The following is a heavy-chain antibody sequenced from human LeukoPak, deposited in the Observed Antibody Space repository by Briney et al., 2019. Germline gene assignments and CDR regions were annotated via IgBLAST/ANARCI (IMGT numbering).Heavy chain of an antibody. Sequence: SETLSLTCTVSGGSISSSSYYWGWIRQPPGKGLEWIGSIYYSGSTYYNPSLKSRVTISVDTSKNQFSLKLSSVTAADTAVYYCAREDYYDASGYHRNFDCWGQGTLVTVSS. D-gene: IGHD3-22*01. V-gene: IGHV4-39*02. CDR2: IYYSGST. CDR3: AREDYYDASGYHRNFDC. J-gene: IGHJ4*02. CDR1: GGSISSSSYY.